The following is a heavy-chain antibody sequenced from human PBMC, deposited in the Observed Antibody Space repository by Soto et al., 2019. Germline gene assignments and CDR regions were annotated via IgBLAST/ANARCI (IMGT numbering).Heavy chain of an antibody. CDR1: GGTFSSSG. J-gene: IGHJ6*02. D-gene: IGHD3-16*02. CDR2: IVPSLDTT. Sequence: QVHLVQSGTEVKKPGSSVKVSCKASGGTFSSSGFSWVRQAPGQGLEWMGMIVPSLDTTNYAQKFQARVTITADEVTSKAYMELRSLRSEDTAVNYCSRWPQPRYTACPYAGDVWGQGTRVIVSS. V-gene: IGHV1-69*11. CDR3: SRWPQPRYTACPYAGDV.